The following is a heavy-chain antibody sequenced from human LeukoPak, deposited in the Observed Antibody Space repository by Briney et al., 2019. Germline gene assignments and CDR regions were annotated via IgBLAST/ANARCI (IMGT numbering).Heavy chain of an antibody. D-gene: IGHD2-8*01. V-gene: IGHV1-18*01. CDR3: ARDGPIVLMVYAPYYYMDV. Sequence: ASVKVSCKASGYTFTSYGISWVRQAPGQGLEWMGWISAYNGNTNYAQKLQGRATMTTDTSTSTAYMELRSLRSDDTAVYYCARDGPIVLMVYAPYYYMDVWGKGTTVTVSS. CDR2: ISAYNGNT. J-gene: IGHJ6*03. CDR1: GYTFTSYG.